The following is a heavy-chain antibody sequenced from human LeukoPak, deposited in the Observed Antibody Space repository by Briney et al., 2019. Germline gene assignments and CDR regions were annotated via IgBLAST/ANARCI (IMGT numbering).Heavy chain of an antibody. D-gene: IGHD4-17*01. Sequence: GGSLRLSCAASGFRVSSNDMSWVRQAPGKGLEWVSVIYSGGSIYYADSVKGRFTISRDNSKNTLHLQMNSLRAEDTAVYYCARGPVTTFGYWGQRTLVTVSS. CDR3: ARGPVTTFGY. CDR1: GFRVSSND. CDR2: IYSGGSI. J-gene: IGHJ4*02. V-gene: IGHV3-53*01.